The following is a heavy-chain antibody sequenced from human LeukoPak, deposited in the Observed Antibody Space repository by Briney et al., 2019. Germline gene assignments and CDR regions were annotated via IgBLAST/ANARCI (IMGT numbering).Heavy chain of an antibody. V-gene: IGHV1-18*01. Sequence: EASVKVSCKASGYTFTSYGISWVRQAPGQGLEWMGWISAYNGNTNYAQKFQGRVTMTRDTPISTAYMELSRLRSDDTAVYYCARVTMEYYFDYWGQGTLVTVSS. J-gene: IGHJ4*02. CDR1: GYTFTSYG. D-gene: IGHD3-10*01. CDR2: ISAYNGNT. CDR3: ARVTMEYYFDY.